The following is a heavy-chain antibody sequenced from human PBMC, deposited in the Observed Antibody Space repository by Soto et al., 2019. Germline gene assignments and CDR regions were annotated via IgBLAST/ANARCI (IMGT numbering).Heavy chain of an antibody. Sequence: EASVKVSCKASGGTFSSYTISWVRQAPGQGLEWMGRIIPILGIANCAQKFQGRVTITADKSTSTAYMELSSLRSEDTAVYYCARVVTSGVPVTTSLKFDPWGQGTLVTVSS. J-gene: IGHJ5*02. V-gene: IGHV1-69*02. CDR2: IIPILGIA. CDR3: ARVVTSGVPVTTSLKFDP. D-gene: IGHD4-4*01. CDR1: GGTFSSYT.